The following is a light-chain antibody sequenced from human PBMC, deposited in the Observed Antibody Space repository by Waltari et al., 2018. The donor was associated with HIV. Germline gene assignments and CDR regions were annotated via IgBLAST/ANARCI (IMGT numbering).Light chain of an antibody. CDR3: AAWDDSLSATV. CDR2: MSD. Sequence: QSVLTQPPSASGTPGQRVTISCSGSSSNIASNYVYWYQQLPGTAPKLLIYMSDQRPSGVPDRFSESKSGTSASLAISGLRSEDEAEYYCAAWDDSLSATVFGGGTKLTVL. CDR1: SSNIASNY. V-gene: IGLV1-47*01. J-gene: IGLJ2*01.